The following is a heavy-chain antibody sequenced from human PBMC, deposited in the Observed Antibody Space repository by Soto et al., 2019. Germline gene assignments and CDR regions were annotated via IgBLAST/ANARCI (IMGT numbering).Heavy chain of an antibody. CDR2: INAYNGNT. CDR1: GYTFTSYG. J-gene: IGHJ4*02. D-gene: IGHD5-18*01. Sequence: QVQLVESGGGAVQPGASVKVSCKASGYTFTSYGISWVRQAPGQGLEWMGWINAYNGNTNYAQKVQGRVTMTTDTSTSTAYMELRSLRSDDTAVYYCARDVGYGLIDGWGQGTLVTVSS. CDR3: ARDVGYGLIDG. V-gene: IGHV1-18*01.